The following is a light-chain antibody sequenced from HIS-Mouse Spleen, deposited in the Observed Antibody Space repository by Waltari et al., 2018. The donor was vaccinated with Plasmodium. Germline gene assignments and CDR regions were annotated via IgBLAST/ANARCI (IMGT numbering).Light chain of an antibody. J-gene: IGKJ2*01. CDR1: QGISSY. Sequence: AIWMTQSPSLLSASTGDRVTISCLMSQGISSYLAWYQQKPGKAPELLIYDASTLQSGVPSRVSGSGSGTDFNLTISCLQSEDFATYYCQQYYSFPYTFGQGTKLEIK. CDR3: QQYYSFPYT. CDR2: DAS. V-gene: IGKV1D-8*02.